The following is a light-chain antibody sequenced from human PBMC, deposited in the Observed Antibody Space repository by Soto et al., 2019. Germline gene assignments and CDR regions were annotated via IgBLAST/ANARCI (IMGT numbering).Light chain of an antibody. CDR3: QQSYSTPGVA. CDR2: AAS. CDR1: QSISSY. J-gene: IGKJ1*01. Sequence: DIQMTQSPSSLSASVGARVPITCRASQSISSYLNWYQQKPGKAPKLLIYAASSLQSGVPSRFSGSGSGTDFTLTISSLQPEDFATYYCQQSYSTPGVAFGQGTKWIS. V-gene: IGKV1-39*01.